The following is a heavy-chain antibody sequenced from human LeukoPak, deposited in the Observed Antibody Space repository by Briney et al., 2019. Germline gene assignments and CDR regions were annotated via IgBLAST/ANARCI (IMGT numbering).Heavy chain of an antibody. CDR3: ARGLASSGTWDYFDY. CDR2: LYSGGDT. CDR1: GLTVSDNY. Sequence: TGGSLRLSCAASGLTVSDNYMSWVRQAPGKGLEWVSVLYSGGDTFYADSVRGRFTISRDISKNSLYLQMNNLRAEDTAVYYCARGLASSGTWDYFDYWGQGTLVTVSS. D-gene: IGHD6-13*01. J-gene: IGHJ4*02. V-gene: IGHV3-53*01.